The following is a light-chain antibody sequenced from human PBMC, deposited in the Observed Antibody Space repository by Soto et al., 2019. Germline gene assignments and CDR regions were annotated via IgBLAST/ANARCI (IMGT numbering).Light chain of an antibody. Sequence: QSVLTQXSSVSGSPGQSISISYNGTSIDVGAYDYVSWYQQHPDKAPKLIIYEVAYRPSGVSDRFSGSKSVNTATLTISGLQAEDEADYYCSSHTSSSTRVFGTGTKVTGL. V-gene: IGLV2-14*03. CDR3: SSHTSSSTRV. J-gene: IGLJ1*01. CDR2: EVA. CDR1: SIDVGAYDY.